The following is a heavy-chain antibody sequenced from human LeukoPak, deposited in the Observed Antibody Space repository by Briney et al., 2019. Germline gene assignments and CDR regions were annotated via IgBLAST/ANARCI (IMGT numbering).Heavy chain of an antibody. CDR1: SDSIIGSYSY. J-gene: IGHJ4*02. V-gene: IGHV4-39*01. CDR3: XXXRHSGSYPDQ. D-gene: IGHD1-26*01. Sequence: PSETLSLTCSVSSDSIIGSYSYWAWIRQPPGKGLEWVGSVYSGGSTFYNSSLKSRLTISGDMSKNQFSLRLSSVTAADTSVYXXXXXRHSGSYPDQWGQGSLVTVSS. CDR2: VYSGGST.